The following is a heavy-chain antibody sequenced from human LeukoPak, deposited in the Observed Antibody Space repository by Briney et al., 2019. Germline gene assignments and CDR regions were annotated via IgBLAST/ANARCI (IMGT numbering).Heavy chain of an antibody. CDR1: GFIVNTNY. Sequence: GGSLRLSCAASGFIVNTNYMTWVRQAPGRGLEWVSFIYADGNTYYADSVKGRFTISRDNSKNTLYLQMNSLRAEDTAIYYCAKGAYFDYWGQGTLVTVSS. CDR2: IYADGNT. CDR3: AKGAYFDY. J-gene: IGHJ4*02. V-gene: IGHV3-53*01.